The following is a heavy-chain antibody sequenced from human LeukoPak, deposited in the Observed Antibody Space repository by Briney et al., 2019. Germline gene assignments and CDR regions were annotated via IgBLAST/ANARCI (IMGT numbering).Heavy chain of an antibody. J-gene: IGHJ5*02. CDR1: GFTFNTFV. Sequence: PGGSLRLSCAATGFTFNTFVMHRVRQAPGNGLEWLGLISYDGDKQIYPASVKGRFSFSRDNSNNTQYLQMNNLRPEDTALYYCARESHEGATRAYNWFDPWDQGTLVSVSS. CDR3: ARESHEGATRAYNWFDP. V-gene: IGHV3-30-3*01. D-gene: IGHD1-26*01. CDR2: ISYDGDKQ.